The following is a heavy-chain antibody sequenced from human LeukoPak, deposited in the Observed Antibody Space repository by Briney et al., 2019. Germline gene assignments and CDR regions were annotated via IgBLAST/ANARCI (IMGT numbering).Heavy chain of an antibody. CDR1: GFTVSSNY. J-gene: IGHJ4*02. CDR3: AKDPIVSSSHPIDY. Sequence: QPGGSLRLSCAASGFTVSSNYMSWVRQAPGKGLEWVAVIYSGGSTYYADSVKGRFTISRDNSKNTLFLQMNSLRGEDTAVYYCAKDPIVSSSHPIDYWGQGTLVTVSS. V-gene: IGHV3-53*01. D-gene: IGHD6-13*01. CDR2: IYSGGST.